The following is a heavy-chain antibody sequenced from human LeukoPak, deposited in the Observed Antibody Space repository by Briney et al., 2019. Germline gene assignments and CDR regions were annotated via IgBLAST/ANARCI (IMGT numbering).Heavy chain of an antibody. Sequence: GGSLRLSCAASGFTFSSYSMNWVRQAPGKGLEWVSSISSSSSYIYYADSVKGRFTISRDNAKNSLYLQMNSLRAEDTAVYYCARYVDIVVVPAAIEDAFDIWGQGTMVTVSS. J-gene: IGHJ3*02. CDR3: ARYVDIVVVPAAIEDAFDI. D-gene: IGHD2-2*02. V-gene: IGHV3-21*01. CDR2: ISSSSSYI. CDR1: GFTFSSYS.